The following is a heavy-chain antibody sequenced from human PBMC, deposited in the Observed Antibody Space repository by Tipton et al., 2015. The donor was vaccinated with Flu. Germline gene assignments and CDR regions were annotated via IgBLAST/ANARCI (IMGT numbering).Heavy chain of an antibody. V-gene: IGHV3-23*01. CDR2: ISGGGAIR. D-gene: IGHD6-19*01. Sequence: SLRLSCAASGLSFTTYAMSWVRQAPGKGLEWVSGISGGGAIRYFADSVKGRFTISRDNSKNMLYLQMNSLRPEDTAIYYCAKVIPELVAGLDYWGQGTLVSVPS. CDR1: GLSFTTYA. CDR3: AKVIPELVAGLDY. J-gene: IGHJ4*02.